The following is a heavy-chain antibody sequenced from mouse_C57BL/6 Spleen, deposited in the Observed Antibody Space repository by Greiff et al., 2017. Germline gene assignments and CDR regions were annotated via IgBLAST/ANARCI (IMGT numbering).Heavy chain of an antibody. CDR3: AKDGTTVVATRWYFDV. D-gene: IGHD1-1*01. V-gene: IGHV1-26*01. J-gene: IGHJ1*03. CDR1: GYTFTDYY. Sequence: EVQLQQSGPELVKPGASVKISCKASGYTFTDYYMNWVKQSHGKSLEWIGDINPNNGGTSYNQKFKGKATLTVDKSSSTAYIELRSLTSEDSAVYYFAKDGTTVVATRWYFDVWGTGTTVTVSS. CDR2: INPNNGGT.